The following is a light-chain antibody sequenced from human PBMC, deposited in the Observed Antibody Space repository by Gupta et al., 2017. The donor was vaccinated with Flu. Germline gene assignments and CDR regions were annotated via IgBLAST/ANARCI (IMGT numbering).Light chain of an antibody. CDR1: QSLLQVDGKNY. Sequence: EIVMMQLPLSIPVTSGEPASISCKSNQSLLQVDGKNYLDWYLQKPGQSPQLLMCLGSNRTPGVPDRISGSGSGTDFTLISSTVEAADAGVYYCMQALQTPWTFGQGTKVEIK. CDR2: LGS. CDR3: MQALQTPWT. J-gene: IGKJ1*01. V-gene: IGKV2-28*01.